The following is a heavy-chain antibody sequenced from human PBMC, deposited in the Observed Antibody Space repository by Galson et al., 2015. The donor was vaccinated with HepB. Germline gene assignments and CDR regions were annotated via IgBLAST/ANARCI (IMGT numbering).Heavy chain of an antibody. CDR3: ARDMGDLYDILTGYYSVRGWFDP. CDR2: IIPIFGTA. D-gene: IGHD3-9*01. J-gene: IGHJ5*02. CDR1: GGTFSSYA. V-gene: IGHV1-69*13. Sequence: SVKVSCKASGGTFSSYAISWVRQAPGQGLEWMGGIIPIFGTANYAQKFQGRVTITADESTSTAYMELSSLRSEDTAVYYRARDMGDLYDILTGYYSVRGWFDPWGQGTLVTVSS.